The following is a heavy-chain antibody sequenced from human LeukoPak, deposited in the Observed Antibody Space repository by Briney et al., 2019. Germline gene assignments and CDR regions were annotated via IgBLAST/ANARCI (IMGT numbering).Heavy chain of an antibody. CDR1: GFTFSSYE. V-gene: IGHV3-48*03. D-gene: IGHD3-22*01. CDR2: ISSSGSTI. CDR3: ARGYYYDSRGYYSNFDY. Sequence: GGSLRLSCAAFGFTFSSYEMNWVRQAPGKGLEWVSYISSSGSTIYYADSVKGRFTISRDNAKNSLYLQMNSLRAEDTAVYYCARGYYYDSRGYYSNFDYWGQGTLVTVSS. J-gene: IGHJ4*02.